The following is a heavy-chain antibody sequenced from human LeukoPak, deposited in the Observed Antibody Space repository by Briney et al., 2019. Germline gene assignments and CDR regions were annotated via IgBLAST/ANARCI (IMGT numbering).Heavy chain of an antibody. Sequence: PSETLSLTCAVYGGSFSGYYWSWIRQPPGKGLDWIGYIYYSGSTNYNPSLKSRVTISVDTSKNQFSLKLSSVTAADTAVYYCARGLDSSGYYVDYYFDYWGQGTLVTVSS. CDR1: GGSFSGYY. CDR3: ARGLDSSGYYVDYYFDY. D-gene: IGHD3-22*01. CDR2: IYYSGST. J-gene: IGHJ4*02. V-gene: IGHV4-59*01.